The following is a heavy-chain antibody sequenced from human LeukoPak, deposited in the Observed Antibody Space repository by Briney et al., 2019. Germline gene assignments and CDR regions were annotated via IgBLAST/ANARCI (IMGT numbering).Heavy chain of an antibody. Sequence: ASVKVSCKASGYTFTSYYMHWVRQAPGQGLEWMEIINPSGGSTSYAQKFQGRVTMTRDMSTSTVYMELSSLRSEDTAVYYCARDGFESGPPLWGIVYWGQGTLVTVSS. D-gene: IGHD3-16*01. J-gene: IGHJ4*02. V-gene: IGHV1-46*01. CDR2: INPSGGST. CDR3: ARDGFESGPPLWGIVY. CDR1: GYTFTSYY.